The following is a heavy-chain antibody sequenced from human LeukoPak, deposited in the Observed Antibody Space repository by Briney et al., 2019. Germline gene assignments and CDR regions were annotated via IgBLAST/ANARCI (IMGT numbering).Heavy chain of an antibody. D-gene: IGHD2-2*01. V-gene: IGHV3-74*01. CDR3: ASGGCSSTSCYHYYYYMDV. CDR1: GFTFSSYW. CDR2: ISSDGSSS. J-gene: IGHJ6*03. Sequence: PGGSLRLSCAASGFTFSSYWMHWVRQAPGKGLVWVSRISSDGSSSSYADSVKGRFTISRDNAKNTLYLQMNSLRAEDTAVHYCASGGCSSTSCYHYYYYMDVWGKGTTVTVSS.